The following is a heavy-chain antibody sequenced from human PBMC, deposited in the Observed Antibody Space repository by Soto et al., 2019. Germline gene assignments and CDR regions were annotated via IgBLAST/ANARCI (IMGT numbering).Heavy chain of an antibody. CDR3: ARTGFWSGYRVADY. CDR2: INDRGST. D-gene: IGHD3-3*01. CDR1: GGSISSSSSY. J-gene: IGHJ4*02. Sequence: QLQLRESGPGLVKPSETLSLTCTVSGGSISSSSSYWGWIRQPPGKGLEWIGSINDRGSTYCNPSLESRITISVDTSKNQFSLRLTCVTAADTAVYFCARTGFWSGYRVADYWGQGILVTVSS. V-gene: IGHV4-39*01.